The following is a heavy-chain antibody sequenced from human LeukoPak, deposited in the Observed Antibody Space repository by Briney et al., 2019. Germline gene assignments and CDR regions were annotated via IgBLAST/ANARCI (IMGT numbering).Heavy chain of an antibody. V-gene: IGHV3-23*01. CDR1: GFTFSRYA. CDR2: ISGSGGST. J-gene: IGHJ4*02. CDR3: AKGYSGYDFSFDY. Sequence: GGSLRLSCAASGFTFSRYAMSWVRQAPGKGLEGVSAISGSGGSTYYADSVKGRFTISRDNSKNTLYLQMNSLRAEDTAVYYCAKGYSGYDFSFDYWGQGTLVTVSS. D-gene: IGHD5-12*01.